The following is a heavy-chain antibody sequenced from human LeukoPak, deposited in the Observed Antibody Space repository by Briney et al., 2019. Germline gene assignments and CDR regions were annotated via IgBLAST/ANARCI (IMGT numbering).Heavy chain of an antibody. CDR3: ARRPDYMDV. CDR1: GFTFSSYS. Sequence: PGGSLRLSCAASGFTFSSYSMTWLRQAPGKGLEWVSSISSSGTYVYYADSVKGRFTISRDNAKDSLYLQMNSLRAEDTAVYYCARRPDYMDVWGKGTTVTVSS. J-gene: IGHJ6*03. V-gene: IGHV3-21*01. CDR2: ISSSGTYV.